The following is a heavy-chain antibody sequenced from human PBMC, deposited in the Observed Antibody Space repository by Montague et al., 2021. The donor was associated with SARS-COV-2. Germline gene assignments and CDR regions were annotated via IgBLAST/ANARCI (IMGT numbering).Heavy chain of an antibody. CDR3: VRYSGWFYFDF. CDR1: GDSVSINSVA. V-gene: IGHV6-1*01. J-gene: IGHJ4*02. CDR2: TYYRSKWYS. D-gene: IGHD6-19*01. Sequence: CAISGDSVSINSVAWSWIRQSPSRGLERLGRTYYRSKWYSDYAPXVRGRLTVNPDASKNEFSLELNYVTPEDTAVYYCVRYSGWFYFDFWGQGTLVTVSS.